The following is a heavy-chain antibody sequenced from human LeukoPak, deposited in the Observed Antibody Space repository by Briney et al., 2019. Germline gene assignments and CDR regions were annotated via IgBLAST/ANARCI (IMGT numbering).Heavy chain of an antibody. CDR3: VAYCYNTKRSFDV. J-gene: IGHJ3*01. CDR1: GGSISSHSYY. D-gene: IGHD2-21*01. CDR2: VSTSGST. V-gene: IGHV4-61*02. Sequence: SQTLSLTCTVSGGSISSHSYYYWTWVRQPAGQELEWIGRVSTSGSTNYNPSLKSRVTISVDTSKNQFSLELTSVTAADTAVYYCVAYCYNTKRSFDVWGQGTMVTASS.